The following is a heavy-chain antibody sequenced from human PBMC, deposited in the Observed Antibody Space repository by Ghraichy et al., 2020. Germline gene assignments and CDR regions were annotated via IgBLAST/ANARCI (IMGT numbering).Heavy chain of an antibody. Sequence: GGSLRLSCAASGFTFSSFWMSWVRQAPGKGLEWVANIKQDGSAKYYVDSVKGRYTISRDNVKNSLYLQMNSLRADDTAVYYCARDSDFDSWGQGTPVTVSS. CDR3: ARDSDFDS. J-gene: IGHJ4*02. CDR1: GFTFSSFW. CDR2: IKQDGSAK. V-gene: IGHV3-7*03.